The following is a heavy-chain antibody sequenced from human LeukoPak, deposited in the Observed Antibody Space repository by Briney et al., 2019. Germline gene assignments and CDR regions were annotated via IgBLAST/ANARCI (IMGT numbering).Heavy chain of an antibody. J-gene: IGHJ4*02. V-gene: IGHV4-34*01. CDR3: ALRDGHSTSSGDN. CDR1: GGSFSNYY. D-gene: IGHD6-6*01. CDR2: INHSGRT. Sequence: PSETLSLTCAFYGGSFSNYYWSCIRQPPGKGLEWIGEINHSGRTNYNPSLKTRLTLSVDTSKNQFSLILSSVTAADTAVYYCALRDGHSTSSGDNWGQGTLVTVSS.